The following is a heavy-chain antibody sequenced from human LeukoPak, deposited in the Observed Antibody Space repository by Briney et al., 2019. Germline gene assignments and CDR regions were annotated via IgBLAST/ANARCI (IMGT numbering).Heavy chain of an antibody. D-gene: IGHD3-22*01. V-gene: IGHV1-58*01. CDR2: IVVGSGNT. J-gene: IGHJ4*02. Sequence: GTSVKVSRKASGFTFTSSAVQWVRQARGQRLEWIGWIVVGSGNTNYAQKFQERVTITRDMSTSTAYMELSSLRSEDTAVYYCAASPDYYDSSGYSYYFDYWGQGTLVTVSS. CDR3: AASPDYYDSSGYSYYFDY. CDR1: GFTFTSSA.